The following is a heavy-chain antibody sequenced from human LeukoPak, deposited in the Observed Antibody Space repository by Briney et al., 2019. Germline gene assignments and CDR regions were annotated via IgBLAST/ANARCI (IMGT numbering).Heavy chain of an antibody. V-gene: IGHV3-7*01. CDR1: GFTFSNDW. CDR3: ARDHAYRADY. D-gene: IGHD2-2*01. Sequence: GGSLRLSRAASGFTFSNDWMCWVRQAPGKGLEWVANINQDESKKYYADSVKGRFTISRDNAKNSLYLQMSSLTAEDTAIYYCARDHAYRADYWGQGTLLTVSS. CDR2: INQDESKK. J-gene: IGHJ4*02.